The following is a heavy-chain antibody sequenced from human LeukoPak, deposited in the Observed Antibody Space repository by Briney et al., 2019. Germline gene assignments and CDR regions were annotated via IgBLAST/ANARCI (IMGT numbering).Heavy chain of an antibody. J-gene: IGHJ4*02. Sequence: PGGSLRLXCAASGLSVSSNYMSWVRQAPGKGLEWVSLIYSGGSTYYADSVKGRFTISRDNSKNTLYLQMNSLRGEDTAVYYCARAARYCSSTGCYSDYWGQGTLVTVSS. D-gene: IGHD2-2*01. CDR1: GLSVSSNY. V-gene: IGHV3-66*02. CDR2: IYSGGST. CDR3: ARAARYCSSTGCYSDY.